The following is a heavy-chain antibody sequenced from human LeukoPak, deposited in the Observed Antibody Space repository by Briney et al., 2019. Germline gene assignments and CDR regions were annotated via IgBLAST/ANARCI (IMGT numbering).Heavy chain of an antibody. J-gene: IGHJ4*02. D-gene: IGHD4-23*01. CDR1: GFTFSSDW. CDR3: ARVNYGGNFDY. Sequence: GGSLRLSCAASGFTFSSDWMHWVRQAPGKGLVWVSRISGDGSSKTYADSVKGRFTISRDNAKNTLYLQMNSLRGEDTAVYYCARVNYGGNFDYWGQGTLVTVSS. V-gene: IGHV3-74*01. CDR2: ISGDGSSK.